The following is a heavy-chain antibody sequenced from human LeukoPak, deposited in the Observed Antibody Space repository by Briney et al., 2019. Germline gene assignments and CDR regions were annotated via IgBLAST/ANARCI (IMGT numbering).Heavy chain of an antibody. CDR2: ISSSGRTT. D-gene: IGHD3-22*01. CDR1: GFTFSDYY. J-gene: IGHJ4*02. CDR3: ARESLYSDSSGYCAY. V-gene: IGHV3-11*01. Sequence: GGSLRLSCSASGFTFSDYYMSWIRQAPGKGLEWVSYISSSGRTTYYADSVKGRFTISRDNAKNSLYLQMNNLRAADTAVYYCARESLYSDSSGYCAYWGQGTLVTVSS.